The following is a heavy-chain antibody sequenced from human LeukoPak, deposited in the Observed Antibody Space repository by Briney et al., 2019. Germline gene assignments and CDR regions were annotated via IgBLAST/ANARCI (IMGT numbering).Heavy chain of an antibody. D-gene: IGHD5-18*01. V-gene: IGHV4-30-2*01. Sequence: SETLSLTCTVSGGSISSGGYYWSWIRQPPGKGLEWIGYIYHSGSTYYNPSLKSRVTISVDRSKNQFSLKLSSVTAADTAVYYCARDRRLAPYRRDTAGAGACDYWGQGTLVTVSS. CDR2: IYHSGST. CDR1: GGSISSGGYY. CDR3: ARDRRLAPYRRDTAGAGACDY. J-gene: IGHJ4*02.